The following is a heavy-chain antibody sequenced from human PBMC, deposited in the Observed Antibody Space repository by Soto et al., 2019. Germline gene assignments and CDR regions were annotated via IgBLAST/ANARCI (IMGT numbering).Heavy chain of an antibody. Sequence: EVQLVESGGGLVQPGGSLRLSCAASGFTFSSYWMSWARQAPGKGLEWVANIKQDGSEIHYVDSVKGRFTISRDNAKNSLYLQMNSLRAEDTAVYYCARDLASTTIPNYWGQGTLVTVSS. J-gene: IGHJ4*02. D-gene: IGHD4-17*01. CDR1: GFTFSSYW. V-gene: IGHV3-7*04. CDR2: IKQDGSEI. CDR3: ARDLASTTIPNY.